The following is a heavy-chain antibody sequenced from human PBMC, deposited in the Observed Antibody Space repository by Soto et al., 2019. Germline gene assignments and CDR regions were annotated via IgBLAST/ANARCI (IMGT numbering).Heavy chain of an antibody. Sequence: SETLSLTCAVYGGSFSGYYWSWIRQPPGKGLEWIGEINHSGSTNYNPSLKSRVTISVDTSKNQFSLKLSSVTAADTAVYYCARKARGVRTFDYWGQGTLVTVSS. V-gene: IGHV4-34*01. CDR2: INHSGST. J-gene: IGHJ4*02. CDR3: ARKARGVRTFDY. D-gene: IGHD3-10*01. CDR1: GGSFSGYY.